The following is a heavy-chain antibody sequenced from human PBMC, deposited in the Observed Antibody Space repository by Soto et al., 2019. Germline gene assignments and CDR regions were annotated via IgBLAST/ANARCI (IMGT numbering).Heavy chain of an antibody. CDR2: IYYSGST. V-gene: IGHV4-39*01. Sequence: SETLSLTCTVSGGSISSSSYYWGWIRQPPGKGLEWIGSIYYSGSTYYNPSLKSRVTISVDTSKNQSSLELSSVTAADTAVYYCARTRATPASRNLDYWGQGTLVTVSS. D-gene: IGHD1-1*01. CDR3: ARTRATPASRNLDY. J-gene: IGHJ4*02. CDR1: GGSISSSSYY.